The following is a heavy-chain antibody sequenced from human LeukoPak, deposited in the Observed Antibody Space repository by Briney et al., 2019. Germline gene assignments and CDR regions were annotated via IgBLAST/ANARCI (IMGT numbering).Heavy chain of an antibody. V-gene: IGHV4-61*09. CDR1: GGSISSTSYY. CDR3: ASENSPVYAFDI. D-gene: IGHD2-21*01. Sequence: PSQTLSLTCTVSGGSISSTSYYWSWIRQPAGKGLEWIGHIYTTGSTNYNPSLKSRVTISLDTSKNQFSLKLSSVTAADTAVYYCASENSPVYAFDIWGQGTMVTVSS. J-gene: IGHJ3*02. CDR2: IYTTGST.